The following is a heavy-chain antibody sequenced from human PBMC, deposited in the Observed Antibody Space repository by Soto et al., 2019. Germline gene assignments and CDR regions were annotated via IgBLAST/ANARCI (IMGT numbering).Heavy chain of an antibody. D-gene: IGHD6-19*01. J-gene: IGHJ4*02. V-gene: IGHV5-10-1*01. CDR1: GYSFTSYW. CDR3: VRRRPGYSSGWYS. CDR2: IDPSDSYT. Sequence: PGESLKISCKGSGYSFTSYWISWVRQMPGKGLEWMGRIDPSDSYTNYSPSFQGHVTISAHKSISTAYLQWSGLKVWDTVMYSCVRRRPGYSSGWYSWGQGTVVSVSS.